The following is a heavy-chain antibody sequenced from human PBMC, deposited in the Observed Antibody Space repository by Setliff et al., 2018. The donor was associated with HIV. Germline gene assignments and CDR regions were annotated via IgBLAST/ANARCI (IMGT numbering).Heavy chain of an antibody. CDR1: GYSFTDYY. CDR2: INPNNGGT. Sequence: ASVKVSCKASGYSFTDYYIHWVRQAPGQGLEWMGRINPNNGGTNYVQRFRGRVTMTRDTSINTAYLELSSLRSDDTAVYYCARTIPLAGSDMDLWGKGTTVTVSS. V-gene: IGHV1-2*06. D-gene: IGHD6-19*01. J-gene: IGHJ6*03. CDR3: ARTIPLAGSDMDL.